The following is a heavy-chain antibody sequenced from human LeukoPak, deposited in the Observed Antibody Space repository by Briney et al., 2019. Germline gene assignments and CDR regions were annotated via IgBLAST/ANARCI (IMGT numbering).Heavy chain of an antibody. CDR1: GFTFSSYW. CDR3: ARVQWELRGVGSYFEY. D-gene: IGHD1-26*01. V-gene: IGHV3-7*01. J-gene: IGHJ4*02. CDR2: IKQDGSEK. Sequence: PGGSLRLSCVVSGFTFSSYWMSCGRQAPGKGLEWVANIKQDGSEKYYVDSVKGRFTMSRDNAKNSLYLQMNSLRAEDTAVYYCARVQWELRGVGSYFEYWGQGALVTVSS.